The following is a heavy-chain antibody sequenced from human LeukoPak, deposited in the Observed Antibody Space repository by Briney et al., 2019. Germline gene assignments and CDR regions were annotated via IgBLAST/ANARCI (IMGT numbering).Heavy chain of an antibody. CDR3: ALAGGGYCSSTSCYKVDYYYYYMDV. V-gene: IGHV1-2*02. CDR2: INPNSGGT. Sequence: ASVEVSCKASGYTFTGYYMHWVRQAPGQGLEWMGWINPNSGGTNYAQKFQGRVTMTRDTSISTAYMELSRLRSDDTAVYYCALAGGGYCSSTSCYKVDYYYYYMDVWGKGTTVTVSS. J-gene: IGHJ6*03. D-gene: IGHD2-2*02. CDR1: GYTFTGYY.